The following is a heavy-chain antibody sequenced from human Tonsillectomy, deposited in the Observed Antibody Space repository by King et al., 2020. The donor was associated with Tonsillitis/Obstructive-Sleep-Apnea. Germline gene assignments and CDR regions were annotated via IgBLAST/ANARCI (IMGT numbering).Heavy chain of an antibody. V-gene: IGHV3-53*01. CDR2: IYTGDRT. J-gene: IGHJ4*02. Sequence: VQLVESGGGLIQPGGSLRLSCAASGFSVSYNYMSWVRQAPGKGLEWVSAIYTGDRTDYADSVKGRFTISRDDSKNTLFLQMNSLRVEDTAMYYCAGDPTSITAWVYWGQGTLVIVSS. CDR3: AGDPTSITAWVY. CDR1: GFSVSYNY. D-gene: IGHD1-26*01.